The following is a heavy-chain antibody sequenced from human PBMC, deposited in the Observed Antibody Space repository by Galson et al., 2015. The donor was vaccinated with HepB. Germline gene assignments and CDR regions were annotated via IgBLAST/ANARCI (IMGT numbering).Heavy chain of an antibody. CDR1: QFTFSSYA. J-gene: IGHJ4*02. V-gene: IGHV3-30-3*01. Sequence: SLRLSCAASQFTFSSYAMSWVRQAPGKGLEWVATISSAGTTQYYADSVKGRFTSSRDNSKNMLYLQMNSLGAEDTAVYYCARDAMGRGSGSYSAFGYWGQGTLVTVSS. CDR2: ISSAGTTQ. CDR3: ARDAMGRGSGSYSAFGY. D-gene: IGHD1-26*01.